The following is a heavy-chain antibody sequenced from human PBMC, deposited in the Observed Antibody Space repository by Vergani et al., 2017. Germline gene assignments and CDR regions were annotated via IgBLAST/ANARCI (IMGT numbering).Heavy chain of an antibody. J-gene: IGHJ6*03. CDR3: ARGYPDYYYYYMDV. Sequence: QVQLVESGGGVVQPGRSLRLSCAASGFTFSSYAMHWVRQAPGKGLEWVAVISYDGSNKYYADSVKGRFTISRDNSKNTLYLQMNSLRAEDTAVCYCARGYPDYYYYYMDVWGKGTTVTVSS. D-gene: IGHD2-15*01. CDR2: ISYDGSNK. CDR1: GFTFSSYA. V-gene: IGHV3-30-3*01.